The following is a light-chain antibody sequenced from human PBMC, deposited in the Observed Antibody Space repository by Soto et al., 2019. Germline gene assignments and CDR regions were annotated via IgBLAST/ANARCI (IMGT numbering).Light chain of an antibody. CDR1: KSVLYSSNNKNC. CDR3: QQYYNTLYT. V-gene: IGKV4-1*01. CDR2: WAS. Sequence: DIVMTQSPDSLAVSLGERATINCKSSKSVLYSSNNKNCLAWYQQKPGQPPKLLIYWASTRESGVPDRFSGIESGTDFTLTISSLQAEDVAVYYCQQYYNTLYTFGQGTKLEIK. J-gene: IGKJ2*01.